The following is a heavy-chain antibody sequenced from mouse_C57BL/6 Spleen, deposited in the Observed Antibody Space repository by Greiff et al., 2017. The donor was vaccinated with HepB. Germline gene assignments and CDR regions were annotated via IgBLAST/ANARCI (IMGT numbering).Heavy chain of an antibody. CDR3: ARRFITTVGLDY. J-gene: IGHJ2*01. V-gene: IGHV5-6*02. Sequence: EVMLVESGGDLVKPGGSLKLSCAASGFTFSSYGMSWVRQTPDKRLEWVATISSGGSYTYYPDSVKGRFTISRDNAKNTLYLQMSSLKSEDTAMYYCARRFITTVGLDYWGQGTTLTVSS. CDR2: ISSGGSYT. D-gene: IGHD1-1*01. CDR1: GFTFSSYG.